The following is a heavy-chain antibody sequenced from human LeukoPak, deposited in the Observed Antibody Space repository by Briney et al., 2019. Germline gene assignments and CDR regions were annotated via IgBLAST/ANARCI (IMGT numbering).Heavy chain of an antibody. J-gene: IGHJ4*02. D-gene: IGHD2-21*02. CDR2: IYYSGST. V-gene: IGHV4-39*01. Sequence: PSETLSLARTVSGGSISSSSYYWGWIRQPPGKGLEWIGSIYYSGSTYYNPSLKSRVTISVYTSKNQFSLKLSSVTAADTAVYYCARQSRVTAIRWGQGTLVTVSS. CDR3: ARQSRVTAIR. CDR1: GGSISSSSYY.